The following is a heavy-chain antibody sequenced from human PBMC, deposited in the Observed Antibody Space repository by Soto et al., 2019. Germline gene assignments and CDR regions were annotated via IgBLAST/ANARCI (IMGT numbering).Heavy chain of an antibody. Sequence: TGGSLRLSCAASGFTFSDYYMSWIRQAPGKGLEWVSYISSSSSYTNYADSVKGRFTISRDNAKNSLYLQMNSLRAEDTAVYYCARDIASSYYDFWSGYYRGAGYYYGMDVWGQGTTVTVSS. V-gene: IGHV3-11*06. CDR2: ISSSSSYT. CDR3: ARDIASSYYDFWSGYYRGAGYYYGMDV. D-gene: IGHD3-3*01. J-gene: IGHJ6*02. CDR1: GFTFSDYY.